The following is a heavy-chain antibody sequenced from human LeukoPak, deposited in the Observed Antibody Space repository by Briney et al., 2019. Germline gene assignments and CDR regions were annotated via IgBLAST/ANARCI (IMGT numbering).Heavy chain of an antibody. D-gene: IGHD3-22*01. V-gene: IGHV4-59*01. CDR3: AKLRGPVVVIALNDY. CDR1: GGSISSYY. CDR2: IYYSGST. J-gene: IGHJ4*02. Sequence: SETLSLTCTVSGGSISSYYWSWIRQPPGKGLEWIGYIYYSGSTNYNPSLKSRVTISVDTSKNQFSLKLSSVTAADTAVYYCAKLRGPVVVIALNDYWDQGTLVTVSS.